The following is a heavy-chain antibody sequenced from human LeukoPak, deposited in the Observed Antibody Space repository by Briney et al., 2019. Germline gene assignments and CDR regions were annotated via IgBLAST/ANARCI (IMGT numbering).Heavy chain of an antibody. CDR2: MSSSGSTI. Sequence: GGSLRLSCAASGFTFNDYYMSWIRQAPGEGLEWVSYMSSSGSTIYYADSVKGRFTISRDNAKNSLYLQMNSLRAEDTAVYYCARESRQWLVLGGVDYWGQGTLVTVSS. D-gene: IGHD6-19*01. J-gene: IGHJ4*02. V-gene: IGHV3-11*04. CDR3: ARESRQWLVLGGVDY. CDR1: GFTFNDYY.